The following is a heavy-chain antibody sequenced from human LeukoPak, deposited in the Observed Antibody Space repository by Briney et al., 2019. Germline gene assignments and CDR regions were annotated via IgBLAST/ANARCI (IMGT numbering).Heavy chain of an antibody. CDR2: ISSSSSYV. Sequence: GGSLRLSCAASGFTFSSYSMNWVGQAPGKGLEWVSSISSSSSYVYYADSVKGRFTISRDNAKNSLYLQMNSLRAEDTAVYYCARDPEYSSSSREFDYWGQGTLVTVSS. CDR1: GFTFSSYS. D-gene: IGHD6-6*01. J-gene: IGHJ4*02. V-gene: IGHV3-21*01. CDR3: ARDPEYSSSSREFDY.